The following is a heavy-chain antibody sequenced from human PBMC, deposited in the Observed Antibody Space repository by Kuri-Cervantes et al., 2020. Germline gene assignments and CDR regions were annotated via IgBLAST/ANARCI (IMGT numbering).Heavy chain of an antibody. V-gene: IGHV4-30-2*01. J-gene: IGHJ4*02. CDR2: VYHTGST. CDR3: ARGRGWLRQLYFDY. D-gene: IGHD5-12*01. CDR1: GGSINSGDFS. Sequence: LRLSCAVSGGSINSGDFSWNWIRQPPGMGLEWTGYVYHTGSTHYSPPPKSRATISVDRSKNQFSLRVSFVTAADTAVYYCARGRGWLRQLYFDYWGQGTLVTVSS.